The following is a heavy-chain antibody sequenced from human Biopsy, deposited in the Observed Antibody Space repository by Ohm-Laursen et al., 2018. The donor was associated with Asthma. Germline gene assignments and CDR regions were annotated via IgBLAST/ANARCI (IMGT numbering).Heavy chain of an antibody. CDR2: VKIKRHGGTT. Sequence: SLRLSCTASGFTFSSYAMHWVRQAPGKGLEWVGHVKIKRHGGTTDLAEPVKGRFTISRDDSKNTLYLQMNSLKTEDTAVYYCQRGFNGDDCGYWGQGTLVTVSS. D-gene: IGHD5-12*01. J-gene: IGHJ4*02. CDR1: GFTFSSYA. V-gene: IGHV3-15*01. CDR3: QRGFNGDDCGY.